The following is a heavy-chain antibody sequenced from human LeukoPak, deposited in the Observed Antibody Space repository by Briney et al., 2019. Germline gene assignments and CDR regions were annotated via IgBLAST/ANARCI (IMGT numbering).Heavy chain of an antibody. V-gene: IGHV1-2*02. CDR1: GYTFTVYY. D-gene: IGHD1-7*01. Sequence: ASVKVSCKASGYTFTVYYIHWLRQAPGQGLEWMGWVIPNNGGTNYAQNYQGRVTMTRDTSISTAYMELSRLRSDDTAVYYCARDSGPWNYVYSLGYWGQGTLVTVSS. CDR3: ARDSGPWNYVYSLGY. J-gene: IGHJ4*02. CDR2: VIPNNGGT.